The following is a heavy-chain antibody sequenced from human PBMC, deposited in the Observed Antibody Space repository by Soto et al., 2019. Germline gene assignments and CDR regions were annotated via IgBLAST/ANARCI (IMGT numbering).Heavy chain of an antibody. J-gene: IGHJ6*02. Sequence: SETLSLTCTVSGGSISSSSYYWGWIRQPPGKGLEWIGSIYYSGSTYYNPSLKSRVTISVDTSKNQFSLKLSSVTAADTAVYYCARQRGFGSSWYPYYYYYGMDVWGQGTTVTVSS. CDR3: ARQRGFGSSWYPYYYYYGMDV. CDR1: GGSISSSSYY. D-gene: IGHD6-13*01. CDR2: IYYSGST. V-gene: IGHV4-39*01.